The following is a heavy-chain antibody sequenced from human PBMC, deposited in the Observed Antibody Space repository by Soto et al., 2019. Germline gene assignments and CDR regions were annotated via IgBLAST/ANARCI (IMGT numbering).Heavy chain of an antibody. CDR2: INWNGGST. J-gene: IGHJ6*03. CDR3: ARTRRNYYMDV. V-gene: IGHV3-20*01. Sequence: AGGSLRLSCAASGFTFDDYGMSWVRQAPGKGLEWVSGINWNGGSTGYADSVKGRFTISRDNAKNSLYLQMNSLRAEDTALYHCARTRRNYYMDVWGKGTTVTVS. CDR1: GFTFDDYG.